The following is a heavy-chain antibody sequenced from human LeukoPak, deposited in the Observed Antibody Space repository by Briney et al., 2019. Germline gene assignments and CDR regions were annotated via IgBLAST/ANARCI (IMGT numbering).Heavy chain of an antibody. CDR3: ARGSPNWVGATSHFDY. CDR2: INPSGGST. D-gene: IGHD1-26*01. Sequence: GASEKVSCKASGYTFTSYYMHWVRQAPGQGFEWMGIINPSGGSTSYAQKFQGRVTMTRDTSTSTVYMELSSLRSEDTAVYYCARGSPNWVGATSHFDYWGQGTLVTVSS. CDR1: GYTFTSYY. V-gene: IGHV1-46*01. J-gene: IGHJ4*02.